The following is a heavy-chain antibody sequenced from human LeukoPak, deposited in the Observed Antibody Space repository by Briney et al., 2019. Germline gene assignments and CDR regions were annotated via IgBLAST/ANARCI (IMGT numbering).Heavy chain of an antibody. Sequence: GASVKVSCKASGYTFTNYHINWVRQASGQGLEWMTWINPDTGDKGYARKFQDRVTITTDTSISTAYMELSSLSSEDTAVYFCAITTSMTASGDDYWGQGTLVTVSS. J-gene: IGHJ4*02. CDR2: INPDTGDK. V-gene: IGHV1-8*03. CDR1: GYTFTNYH. CDR3: AITTSMTASGDDY. D-gene: IGHD2-21*02.